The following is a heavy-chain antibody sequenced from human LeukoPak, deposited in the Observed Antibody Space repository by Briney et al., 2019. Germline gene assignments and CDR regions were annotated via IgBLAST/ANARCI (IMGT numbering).Heavy chain of an antibody. V-gene: IGHV3-23*01. D-gene: IGHD2-15*01. CDR1: GFTFSSYT. CDR3: ALAAAASSFDY. J-gene: IGHJ4*02. Sequence: PGGSLRLSCAASGFTFSSYTMNWVRQAPGKGLEWVSAISGSGGSTYYADSVKGRFTISRDNSKNTLYLQMNSLRVEDTAVYYCALAAAASSFDYWGQGTLLTVSS. CDR2: ISGSGGST.